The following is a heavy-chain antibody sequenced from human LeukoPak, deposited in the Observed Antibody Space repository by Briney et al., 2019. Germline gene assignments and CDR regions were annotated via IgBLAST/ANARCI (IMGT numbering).Heavy chain of an antibody. Sequence: GASVKVSCKASGGTFSNYTFSWVRQATGQGLEWMGWMNPNSGNTGYAQKFQGRVTMTRNTSISTAYMELSSLRSEDTAVYYCARGLDLGRGAYWGQGTLVTVSS. CDR2: MNPNSGNT. CDR1: GGTFSNYT. J-gene: IGHJ4*02. CDR3: ARGLDLGRGAY. V-gene: IGHV1-8*02. D-gene: IGHD7-27*01.